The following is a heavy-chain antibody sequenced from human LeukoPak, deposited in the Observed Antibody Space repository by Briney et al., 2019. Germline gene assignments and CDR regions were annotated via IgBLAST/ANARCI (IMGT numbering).Heavy chain of an antibody. J-gene: IGHJ4*02. V-gene: IGHV4-30-2*01. CDR1: GGSISSGGYD. Sequence: SETLSLTCTVSGGSISSGGYDWSWIRQPPGKGLEWIGYIYHSGSTYYNPSLKSRVTISVDTSKNQFSLKLSSVTAADTAVYYCARLGGYYFDYWGQGTLATVSS. CDR3: ARLGGYYFDY. D-gene: IGHD3-16*01. CDR2: IYHSGST.